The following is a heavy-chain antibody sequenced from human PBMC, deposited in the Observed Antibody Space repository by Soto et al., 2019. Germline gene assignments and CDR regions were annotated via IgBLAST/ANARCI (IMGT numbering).Heavy chain of an antibody. CDR3: ARDPGTDGAIDY. J-gene: IGHJ4*02. D-gene: IGHD3-10*01. CDR2: IWHPGGNK. V-gene: IGHV3-33*01. Sequence: QVQLEESGGGVVQPGRSLRLSCAASGLISGSYGMHWVRQAPGKGLEWVAVIWHPGGNKYYADSVKGRFTVSRDNSKNTMYVQMNSLRVEDTAVYYCARDPGTDGAIDYWGQGTLVTVSS. CDR1: GLISGSYG.